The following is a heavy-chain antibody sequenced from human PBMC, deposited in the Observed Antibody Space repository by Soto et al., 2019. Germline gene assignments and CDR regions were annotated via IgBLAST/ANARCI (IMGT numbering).Heavy chain of an antibody. J-gene: IGHJ3*01. CDR2: ISGSAEIT. D-gene: IGHD4-17*01. CDR3: AHPRGYGVFDAYDF. Sequence: EVQLLESGGGLVQPGGSLRLSCAASGFTFSTYAMSWVRQAPGKGLEWVSAISGSAEITYYADSVKGRFTISRDNSINMSYLQMNSLRTEDTAVYYCAHPRGYGVFDAYDFWGQGAMVTVSS. V-gene: IGHV3-23*01. CDR1: GFTFSTYA.